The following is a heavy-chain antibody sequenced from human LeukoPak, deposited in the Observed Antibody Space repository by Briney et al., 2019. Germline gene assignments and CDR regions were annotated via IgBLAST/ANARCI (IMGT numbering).Heavy chain of an antibody. D-gene: IGHD2-2*01. V-gene: IGHV4-59*08. CDR3: ARGQRRDGHNFDY. CDR1: GGSISSYY. CDR2: IYYSGST. Sequence: SETLSLTCTVSGGSISSYYWSWIRQPPGKGLEGIGYIYYSGSTNYNPSLKSQVTISVATSKNQFSLKLSSVTAADTAVYYCARGQRRDGHNFDYWGQGTLVTVSS. J-gene: IGHJ4*02.